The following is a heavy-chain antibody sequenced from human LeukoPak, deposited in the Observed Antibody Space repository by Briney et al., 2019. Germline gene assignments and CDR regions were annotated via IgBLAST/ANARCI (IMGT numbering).Heavy chain of an antibody. CDR2: INHSGST. CDR3: ARGLGSRFYYDSSGYYQY. D-gene: IGHD3-22*01. J-gene: IGHJ4*02. Sequence: SETLSLTCAVYGGSFSGYYWSWIRQPPGKGLEWIGEINHSGSTNYNPSLKSRVTISVDTSKNQFPLKLSSVTAADTAVYYCARGLGSRFYYDSSGYYQYWGQGTLVTVSS. V-gene: IGHV4-34*01. CDR1: GGSFSGYY.